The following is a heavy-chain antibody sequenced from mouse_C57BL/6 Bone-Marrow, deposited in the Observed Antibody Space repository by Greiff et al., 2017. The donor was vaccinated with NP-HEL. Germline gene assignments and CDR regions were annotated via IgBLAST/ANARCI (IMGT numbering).Heavy chain of an antibody. CDR2: ISNGGGST. CDR1: GFTFSDYY. V-gene: IGHV5-12*01. J-gene: IGHJ4*01. Sequence: EVHLVESGGGLVQPGGSLKLSCAASGFTFSDYYMYWVRQTPEKRLEWVAYISNGGGSTYYPDTVKGRFTISRDNAKNTLYLQMSRLKSEDTAMYYCARPYYYGSSPYAMDYWGQGTSVTVSS. D-gene: IGHD1-1*01. CDR3: ARPYYYGSSPYAMDY.